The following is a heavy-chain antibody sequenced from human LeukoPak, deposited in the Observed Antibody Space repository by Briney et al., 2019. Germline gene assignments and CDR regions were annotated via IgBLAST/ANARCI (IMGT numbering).Heavy chain of an antibody. J-gene: IGHJ4*02. CDR2: IYYTGST. V-gene: IGHV4-59*01. CDR3: ARFSEYYHSSVHYLDY. CDR1: GESFSAYY. Sequence: SETLSLTCAVYGESFSAYYWSWIRQSPGKGLESLGYIYYTGSTNYNPSLKSRVTMSVDTSRNQFFLRLSSVTAADAAVYYCARFSEYYHSSVHYLDYWGQGTLVTVSS. D-gene: IGHD3-22*01.